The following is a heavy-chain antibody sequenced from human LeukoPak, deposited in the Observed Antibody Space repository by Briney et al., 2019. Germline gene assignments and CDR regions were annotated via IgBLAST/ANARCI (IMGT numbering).Heavy chain of an antibody. CDR1: GFTFSTYS. Sequence: GGSLRLSCAASGFTFSTYSMNWVRQPPGKGLEWVSSISSGSTDIDYADSVKGRFTISRDNSKNTLYLQMNSLRPEDTAVYYCARDLHCSGGSCYSGLHYWGQGTLVTVSS. CDR2: ISSGSTDI. CDR3: ARDLHCSGGSCYSGLHY. V-gene: IGHV3-21*01. J-gene: IGHJ4*02. D-gene: IGHD2-15*01.